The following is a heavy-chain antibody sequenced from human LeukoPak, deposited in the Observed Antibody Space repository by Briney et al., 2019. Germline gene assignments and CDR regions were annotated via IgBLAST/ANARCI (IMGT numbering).Heavy chain of an antibody. CDR1: GGSISSYY. D-gene: IGHD1-1*01. CDR2: ISYSGST. J-gene: IGHJ5*02. Sequence: PSETLSLTCTVSGGSISSYYWSWIRQPPGKGLEWIGYISYSGSTNFKPSLKSRVTISVDTSKNQFSLKLSSVTAADTAVYYCAREGTAGTNLNWFDPWGQGTLVTVSS. CDR3: AREGTAGTNLNWFDP. V-gene: IGHV4-59*01.